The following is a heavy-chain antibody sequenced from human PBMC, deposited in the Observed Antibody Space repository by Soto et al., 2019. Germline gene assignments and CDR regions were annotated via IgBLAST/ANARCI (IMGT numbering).Heavy chain of an antibody. Sequence: PGESLKISCKGSGYSFTSYWIGWVRQMPGKGLEWMGIIYPGDSDTRYSPSFQGQVTISADKSISTAYLQWSSLKASDTAMYYCARTAVTTPPYYYYYGMDVWGQGITVTVSS. D-gene: IGHD4-4*01. V-gene: IGHV5-51*01. CDR1: GYSFTSYW. CDR2: IYPGDSDT. J-gene: IGHJ6*02. CDR3: ARTAVTTPPYYYYYGMDV.